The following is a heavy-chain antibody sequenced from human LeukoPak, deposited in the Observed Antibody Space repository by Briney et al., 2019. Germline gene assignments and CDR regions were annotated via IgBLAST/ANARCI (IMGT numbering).Heavy chain of an antibody. CDR3: ARLRDGYKSPRGFDY. CDR1: GYSFTSYW. J-gene: IGHJ4*02. V-gene: IGHV5-51*01. CDR2: IYPGDSDT. Sequence: GESLKISGKGSGYSFTSYWIGWVRQMPGKGLEWMGIIYPGDSDTRYSPSFQGQVTISADKSISTAYLQWSSLKASDTAMYYCARLRDGYKSPRGFDYWGQGTLVTVSS. D-gene: IGHD5-24*01.